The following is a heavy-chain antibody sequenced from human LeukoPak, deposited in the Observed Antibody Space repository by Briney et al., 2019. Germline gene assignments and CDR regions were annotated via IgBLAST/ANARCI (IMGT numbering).Heavy chain of an antibody. D-gene: IGHD3-3*01. J-gene: IGHJ3*02. CDR1: GFTFDDYA. V-gene: IGHV3-9*01. CDR2: ISWNSGSI. Sequence: PGRSLRPSCAASGFTFDDYAMHWVRQAPGKGLEWVSGISWNSGSIGHADSVKGRFTISRDNAKNSLYLQMNSLRAEDTALYYCAKGLVIDAFDIWGQGTMVTVSS. CDR3: AKGLVIDAFDI.